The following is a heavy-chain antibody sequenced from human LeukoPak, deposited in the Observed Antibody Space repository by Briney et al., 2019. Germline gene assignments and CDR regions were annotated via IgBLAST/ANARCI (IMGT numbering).Heavy chain of an antibody. D-gene: IGHD1-1*01. CDR1: DGSITSFY. J-gene: IGHJ3*02. CDR2: IYFTGST. V-gene: IGHV4-59*01. Sequence: SETLSLTRTVSDGSITSFYWSWIRQPPGKGLEWIGNIYFTGSTNYNPSLKSRVTISVDTSKNQFSLKLSSVTAADTAVYYCARDHDSDAFDIWGQGTMVTVSS. CDR3: ARDHDSDAFDI.